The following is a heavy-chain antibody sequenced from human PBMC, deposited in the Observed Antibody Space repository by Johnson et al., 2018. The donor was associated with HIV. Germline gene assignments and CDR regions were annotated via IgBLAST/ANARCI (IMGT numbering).Heavy chain of an antibody. Sequence: VQLVESGGGVVQPGGSLRLSCAASGFTFSSYAMSWVRQAPGKGLEWVSAIRGSGGSTYYTDSVKGRFIISRDNSKNTLYRQMNRLRAEDTAVYYCARWGYSSSPLESFDIWGQGTMVTVSS. V-gene: IGHV3-23*04. D-gene: IGHD6-6*01. CDR2: IRGSGGST. J-gene: IGHJ3*02. CDR1: GFTFSSYA. CDR3: ARWGYSSSPLESFDI.